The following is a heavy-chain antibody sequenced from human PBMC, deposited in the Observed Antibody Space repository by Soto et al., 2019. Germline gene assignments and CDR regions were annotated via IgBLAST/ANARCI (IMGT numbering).Heavy chain of an antibody. CDR1: GFSLSSYW. CDR3: AREKAVAGTIFDY. Sequence: GGSLRLSCAVSGFSLSSYWMHWVRQAPGKGLVWVSRIQSDGSSTNYADSVKGRFTISRDNAKNTLYLQMDSLRVEDTAVYYCAREKAVAGTIFDYWGQGTLVTVSS. V-gene: IGHV3-74*01. D-gene: IGHD6-19*01. J-gene: IGHJ4*02. CDR2: IQSDGSST.